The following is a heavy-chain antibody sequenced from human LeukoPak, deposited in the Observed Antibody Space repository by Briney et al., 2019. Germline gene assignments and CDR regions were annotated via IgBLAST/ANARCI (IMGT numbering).Heavy chain of an antibody. CDR1: GGSISSYY. V-gene: IGHV4-4*07. CDR3: ARHIYDDILTGYVENDAFDI. D-gene: IGHD3-9*01. J-gene: IGHJ3*02. Sequence: SETLSLTCTVSGGSISSYYWSWIRQPAGKGLEWIGRIYTSGSTNYNPSLKSRVTMSVDTSKNQFSLKLSSVTAADTAVYYCARHIYDDILTGYVENDAFDIWGQGTMVTVSS. CDR2: IYTSGST.